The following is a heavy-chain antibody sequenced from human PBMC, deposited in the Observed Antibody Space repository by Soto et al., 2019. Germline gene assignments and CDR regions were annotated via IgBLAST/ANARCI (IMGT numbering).Heavy chain of an antibody. V-gene: IGHV4-39*01. CDR2: VYYGGST. CDR3: AGGDYYHSSGYYFYYYTMDV. D-gene: IGHD3-22*01. CDR1: GGSISSSSYY. Sequence: QLHLQESGPGLVKPSETLSLTCTVSGGSISSSSYYWGWIRQPPGTGLAWIGNVYYGGSTYYNPSLESRVTISVETSQSQFSLKLSSVTAADTAVYYCAGGDYYHSSGYYFYYYTMDVWGQGTTVTVSS. J-gene: IGHJ6*02.